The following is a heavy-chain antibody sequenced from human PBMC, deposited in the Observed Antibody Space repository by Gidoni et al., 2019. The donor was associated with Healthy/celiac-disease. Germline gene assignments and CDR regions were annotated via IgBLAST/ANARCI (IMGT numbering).Heavy chain of an antibody. Sequence: EVQLVESAGGLVQPGGSPRLSCAASRFTFSSYEMNWVRQAPGKGLEWVSYISSSGSTIYYADSVKGRFTISRDNAKNSLYLQMNSLRAEDTAVYYCARDAAGTWDAFDIWGQGTMVTVSS. CDR3: ARDAAGTWDAFDI. CDR2: ISSSGSTI. V-gene: IGHV3-48*03. J-gene: IGHJ3*02. D-gene: IGHD6-13*01. CDR1: RFTFSSYE.